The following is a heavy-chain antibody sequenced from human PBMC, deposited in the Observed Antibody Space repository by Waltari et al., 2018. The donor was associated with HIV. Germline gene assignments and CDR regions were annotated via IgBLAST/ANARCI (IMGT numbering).Heavy chain of an antibody. CDR1: GFTFDDYA. CDR3: AKDLAPYGSHGWSLDY. J-gene: IGHJ4*02. Sequence: EVQLVESGGGLVQPGRSLRLSCAASGFTFDDYAMHWVRQAPGKGREGVSGISGSRCSIGYADSVKGRFTITRDNAKNSLYLQMNSLRAEDTALYYCAKDLAPYGSHGWSLDYWGQGTLVTVSS. V-gene: IGHV3-9*01. CDR2: ISGSRCSI. D-gene: IGHD6-19*01.